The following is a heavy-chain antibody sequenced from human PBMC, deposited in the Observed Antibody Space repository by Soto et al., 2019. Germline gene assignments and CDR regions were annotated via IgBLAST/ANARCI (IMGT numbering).Heavy chain of an antibody. CDR1: GGSISRYY. CDR2: VYNSGST. D-gene: IGHD4-17*01. J-gene: IGHJ5*02. V-gene: IGHV4-59*01. CDR3: VGEGAKTTVGVPWFDP. Sequence: ETLSLTCTVSGGSISRYYWSWIRQPPGKGLEWIGYVYNSGSTIYNPSLKSRVTISVDTSKNQFSLNLRSVTAADTAVYYCVGEGAKTTVGVPWFDPWGQGTRVTVSS.